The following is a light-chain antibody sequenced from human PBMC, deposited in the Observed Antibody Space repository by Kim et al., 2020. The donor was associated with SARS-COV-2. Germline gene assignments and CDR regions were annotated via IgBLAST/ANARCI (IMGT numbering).Light chain of an antibody. V-gene: IGLV2-23*02. CDR3: CSYAGSGTHVI. CDR1: SSDVGGYNL. CDR2: EVN. Sequence: QSALTQPASVSGSPGQSITISCTGTSSDVGGYNLVSWYQHHPDKAPKLMIYEVNKRPSGVSNRFSGSKSGNTASLTISGLQAEDEADYYCCSYAGSGTHVIFGGGTQLTVL. J-gene: IGLJ2*01.